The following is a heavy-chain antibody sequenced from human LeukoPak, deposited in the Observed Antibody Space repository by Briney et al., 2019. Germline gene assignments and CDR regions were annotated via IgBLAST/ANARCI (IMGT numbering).Heavy chain of an antibody. CDR2: ITGHGGST. CDR3: SVIPYYDALTGYYSSFDH. V-gene: IGHV3-43*02. CDR1: GFTSSDYA. J-gene: IGHJ4*02. D-gene: IGHD3-9*01. Sequence: GGSLRLSCAASGFTSSDYAMHWVRQVPGKGLEWVSLITGHGGSTYYADSVKGRFTISRDNSKNSLYPQMNSLRTEDTALYYCSVIPYYDALTGYYSSFDHWGQGTLVTVSS.